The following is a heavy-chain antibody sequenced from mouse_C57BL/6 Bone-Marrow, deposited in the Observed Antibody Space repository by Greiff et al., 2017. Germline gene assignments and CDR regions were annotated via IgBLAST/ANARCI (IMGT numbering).Heavy chain of an antibody. CDR2: IDPRSGNT. D-gene: IGHD1-1*02. V-gene: IGHV1-81*01. CDR3: ARRSTYGGVAY. CDR1: GYTFTSYG. J-gene: IGHJ3*01. Sequence: QVQLQQSGAELARPGASVKLSCTASGYTFTSYGISWVKQRTGQGLEWIGEIDPRSGNTYYNEKFKGKAKLAADKSSSTAYMELRSLTSEDSAVYFCARRSTYGGVAYWGQGNLVTVSA.